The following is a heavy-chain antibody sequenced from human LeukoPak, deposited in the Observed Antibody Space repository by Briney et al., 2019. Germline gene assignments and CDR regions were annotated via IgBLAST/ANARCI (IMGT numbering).Heavy chain of an antibody. D-gene: IGHD3-3*01. CDR3: ARESQEYDFWSGTSDYMDV. CDR2: ISYDGSNR. Sequence: PGGSLRLSCAASGFTFSNYAMHWVRQAPGKGLEWVAIISYDGSNRYYADSLKGRFTISRDNSKNTLYLQVNSLRAEDTAVYYCARESQEYDFWSGTSDYMDVWGKGTTVTVSS. J-gene: IGHJ6*03. V-gene: IGHV3-30-3*01. CDR1: GFTFSNYA.